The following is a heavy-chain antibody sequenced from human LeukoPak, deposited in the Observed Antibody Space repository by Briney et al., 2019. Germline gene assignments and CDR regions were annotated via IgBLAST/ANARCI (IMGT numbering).Heavy chain of an antibody. J-gene: IGHJ3*02. D-gene: IGHD3-3*01. Sequence: KPSETLSLTCAVYGGSFSGYYWNWIRQPPGKGLEWIGEINHSGSTNYNPSLKSRVTISVDTSKNQFSLKLSSVTAADTVVYHCARVGAIAFDIWGQGTMVTVSS. CDR1: GGSFSGYY. CDR3: ARVGAIAFDI. V-gene: IGHV4-34*01. CDR2: INHSGST.